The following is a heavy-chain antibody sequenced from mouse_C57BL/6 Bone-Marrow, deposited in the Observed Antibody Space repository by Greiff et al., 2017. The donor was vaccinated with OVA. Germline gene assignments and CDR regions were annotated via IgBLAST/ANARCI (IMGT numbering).Heavy chain of an antibody. CDR1: GYTFTSYG. V-gene: IGHV1-81*01. CDR3: ARAGGLGRCAMDY. CDR2: FYPRSGNT. D-gene: IGHD4-1*01. J-gene: IGHJ4*01. Sequence: QVQLQQSGAELARPGASVKLSCKASGYTFTSYGISWVKQRTGQGLEWIGGFYPRSGNTYYNEKFKGKATLTADKSSSTEYMELRSLTSEDSAVYCCARAGGLGRCAMDYWGQGTSVTVSS.